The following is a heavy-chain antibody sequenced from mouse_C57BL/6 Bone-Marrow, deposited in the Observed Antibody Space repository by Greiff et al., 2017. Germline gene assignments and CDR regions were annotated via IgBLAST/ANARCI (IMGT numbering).Heavy chain of an antibody. CDR2: IYPGSGNT. CDR1: GYTFTDYY. Sequence: VQLVESGAELVRPGASVKLSCKASGYTFTDYYINWVKQRPGQGLEWIARIYPGSGNTYYNEKFKGKATLTAEKSSSTAYMQLSSLTSEDSAVYFCARGAAYWGQGTLVTVSA. J-gene: IGHJ3*01. CDR3: ARGAAY. V-gene: IGHV1-76*01.